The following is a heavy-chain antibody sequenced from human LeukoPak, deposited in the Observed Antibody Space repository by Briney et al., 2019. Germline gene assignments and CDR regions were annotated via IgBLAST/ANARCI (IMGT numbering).Heavy chain of an antibody. Sequence: SGTLSLTCAVSGGSISSDKWWNWVRQPPGKGLEWIGEIYHTGSTGYNPSLKSRVTISVDKYQFSLQLTSVTAADTAVYYCARDLAYYYDSSGYYYNYYYYYYMDVWGKGTTVTVSS. CDR3: ARDLAYYYDSSGYYYNYYYYYYMDV. J-gene: IGHJ6*03. D-gene: IGHD3-22*01. CDR1: GGSISSDKW. V-gene: IGHV4-4*02. CDR2: IYHTGST.